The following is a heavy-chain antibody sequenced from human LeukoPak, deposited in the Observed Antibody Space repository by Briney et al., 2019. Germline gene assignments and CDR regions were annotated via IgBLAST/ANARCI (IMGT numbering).Heavy chain of an antibody. J-gene: IGHJ4*02. CDR2: IYYSGST. D-gene: IGHD2-21*01. Sequence: SETLSLTCTVSGGSINSYYWSWIRQPPGKGLEGFGYIYYSGSTNYNPPPKSRVTISLHTSKNPFPPNRKSAAAAVTVVYYWARPLLGRLFDYWGQGTLVTVSS. CDR1: GGSINSYY. V-gene: IGHV4-59*08. CDR3: ARPLLGRLFDY.